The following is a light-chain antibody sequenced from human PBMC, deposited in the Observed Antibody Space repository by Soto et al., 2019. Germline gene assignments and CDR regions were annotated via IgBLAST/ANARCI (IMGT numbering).Light chain of an antibody. V-gene: IGKV1-5*01. CDR3: QQYNSYSWT. CDR2: DAS. Sequence: DIQMTQSPSTLSASVGDRVTITCRASQSISSWLAWYQQKPGKAPKLLIYDASSLESGVPSRFSGSGSGREFTLTIGRLQPDDFATYYCQQYNSYSWTFGQGTKVEIK. J-gene: IGKJ1*01. CDR1: QSISSW.